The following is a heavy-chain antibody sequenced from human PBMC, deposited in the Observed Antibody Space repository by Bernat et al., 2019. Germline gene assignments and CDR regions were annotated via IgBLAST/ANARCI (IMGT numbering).Heavy chain of an antibody. Sequence: QLQLQESGPGLVKPSETLSLTCTVSGGSISSSTYYWGWIRQPPGKGLEWIGNIYYRGSTYYNPSLKSRVTISVDTSKNQFSLKLSSVTAADTAVYYCARQTLKYYGSGSYYAIDYWGQGTLVTVSS. V-gene: IGHV4-39*01. CDR3: ARQTLKYYGSGSYYAIDY. J-gene: IGHJ4*02. D-gene: IGHD3-10*01. CDR2: IYYRGST. CDR1: GGSISSSTYY.